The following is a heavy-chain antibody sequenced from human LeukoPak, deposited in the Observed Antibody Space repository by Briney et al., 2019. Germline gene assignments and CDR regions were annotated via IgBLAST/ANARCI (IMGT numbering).Heavy chain of an antibody. CDR3: ARMGGFWRGYYNDY. J-gene: IGHJ4*02. D-gene: IGHD3-3*01. CDR1: GGSISSHY. V-gene: IGHV4-59*11. Sequence: SETLSLTCTVSGGSISSHYWSWIRQPPGKGLEWIGYIYYSGSTNYNPSLKSRVTISVDTSKNQFSLKLSSVTAADTAVYYCARMGGFWRGYYNDYWGQGTLVTVSS. CDR2: IYYSGST.